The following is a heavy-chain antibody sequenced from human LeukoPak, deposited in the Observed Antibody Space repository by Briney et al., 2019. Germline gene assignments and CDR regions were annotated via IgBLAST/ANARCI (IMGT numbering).Heavy chain of an antibody. CDR3: AREKTYYYYMDV. Sequence: GASVKVSCKASGGTFSSYAISWVRQAPGQGLEWMGGIIPIFGTANYAQKFQGRVTITTDESTSTAYMELSSLRSEDTAVYYCAREKTYYYYMDVWGKGTTVTVSS. CDR2: IIPIFGTA. J-gene: IGHJ6*03. CDR1: GGTFSSYA. V-gene: IGHV1-69*05.